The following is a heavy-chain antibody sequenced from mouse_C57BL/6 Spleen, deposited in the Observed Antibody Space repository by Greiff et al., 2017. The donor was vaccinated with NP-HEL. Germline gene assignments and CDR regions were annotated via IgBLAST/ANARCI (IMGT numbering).Heavy chain of an antibody. J-gene: IGHJ1*03. CDR2: ISSGGDYI. CDR3: TREYDYVLGFDV. CDR1: GFTFSSYA. V-gene: IGHV5-9-1*02. Sequence: EVKLVESGEGLVKPGGSLKLSCAASGFTFSSYAMSWVRQTPEKRLEWVAYISSGGDYIYYADTVKGRFTISRDNARNTLYLQMSSLKSEDTAMYYCTREYDYVLGFDVWGTGTTVTVSS. D-gene: IGHD2-4*01.